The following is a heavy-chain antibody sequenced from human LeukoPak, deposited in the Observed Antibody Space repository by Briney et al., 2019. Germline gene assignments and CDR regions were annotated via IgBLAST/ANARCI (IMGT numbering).Heavy chain of an antibody. J-gene: IGHJ5*02. CDR1: GGSFSGYY. CDR3: ARGGLITIFGVVTYNWFDP. CDR2: INQSGST. D-gene: IGHD3-3*01. Sequence: PSETLSLTCAVYGGSFSGYYWSWIRQPPGKGLGWIGEINQSGSTNYNPSLKSRVTISVDTSKNQFSLKLSSVTAADTAVYYCARGGLITIFGVVTYNWFDPWGQGTLVTVSS. V-gene: IGHV4-34*01.